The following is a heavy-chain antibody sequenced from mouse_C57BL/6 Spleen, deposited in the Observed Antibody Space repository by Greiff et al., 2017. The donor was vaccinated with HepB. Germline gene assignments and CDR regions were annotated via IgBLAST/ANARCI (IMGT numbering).Heavy chain of an antibody. J-gene: IGHJ2*01. D-gene: IGHD1-1*01. CDR1: GFTFSSYA. CDR3: AREEVADY. V-gene: IGHV5-4*01. CDR2: ISDGGSYT. Sequence: EVKLMESGGGLVKPGGSLKLSCAASGFTFSSYAMSWVRQTPEKRLEWVATISDGGSYTYYPDNVKGRFTISRDNAKNNLYLQMSHLKSEDTAMYYCAREEVADYWGQGTTLTVSS.